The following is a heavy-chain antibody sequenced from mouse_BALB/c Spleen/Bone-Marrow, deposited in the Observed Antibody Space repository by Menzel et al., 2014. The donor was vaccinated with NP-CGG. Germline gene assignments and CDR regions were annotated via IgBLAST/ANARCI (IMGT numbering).Heavy chain of an antibody. CDR1: GNTFTSYG. CDR3: VRSLLRYWCFDV. CDR2: IFPGDSTI. Sequence: VQLQQSGVELVQPGGSVKLSCTASGNTFTSYGINWVRQRPEQGLEWIGWIFPGDSTIKYNETFKGNATLSTDKSSSTVHMQLIRQTSADSAVYFCVRSLLRYWCFDVWGAGTTVTISS. D-gene: IGHD6-1*01. J-gene: IGHJ1*01. V-gene: IGHV1S56*01.